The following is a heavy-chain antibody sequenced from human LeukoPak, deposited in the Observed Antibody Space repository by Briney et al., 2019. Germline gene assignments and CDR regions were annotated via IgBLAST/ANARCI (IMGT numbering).Heavy chain of an antibody. Sequence: ASVKVSCKASGYTFNSYAISWARQAPGQGLEWMGWISAYNGNTKYAQNFQGRVTMTTDTSTSTAYMDLRSLRSDDTAVYYCARLDTNMVYWYFDLWGRGTLVTVSS. CDR2: ISAYNGNT. D-gene: IGHD5-18*01. CDR3: ARLDTNMVYWYFDL. CDR1: GYTFNSYA. V-gene: IGHV1-18*01. J-gene: IGHJ2*01.